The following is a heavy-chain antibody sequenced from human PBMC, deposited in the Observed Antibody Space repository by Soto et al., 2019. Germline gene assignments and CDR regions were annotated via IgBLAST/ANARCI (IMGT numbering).Heavy chain of an antibody. CDR3: ARVLRFGELSDY. CDR2: ISHSSSTI. D-gene: IGHD3-10*01. V-gene: IGHV3-48*01. J-gene: IGHJ4*02. CDR1: GFTFRSYS. Sequence: EVQLVESGGGLVQPGGSLRLSCAASGFTFRSYSMNWVRQAPGKGLEWVSYISHSSSTIYYTDSQKGRFTISRDNAKNSLYLQMNSLRAEDTAVYYCARVLRFGELSDYWGQGTLVTVSS.